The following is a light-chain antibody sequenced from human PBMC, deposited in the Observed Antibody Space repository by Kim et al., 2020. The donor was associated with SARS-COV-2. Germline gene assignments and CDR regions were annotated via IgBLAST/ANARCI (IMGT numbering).Light chain of an antibody. Sequence: SVSPRQTATITCSGDKLGDKYSYWYQQKTGQSPVLVIYQVTKRPSGIPERFSGSSSGNTATLTISGTQAMDEADYYCQAWDSTTVVFGGGTQLTVL. CDR2: QVT. V-gene: IGLV3-1*01. CDR1: KLGDKY. CDR3: QAWDSTTVV. J-gene: IGLJ2*01.